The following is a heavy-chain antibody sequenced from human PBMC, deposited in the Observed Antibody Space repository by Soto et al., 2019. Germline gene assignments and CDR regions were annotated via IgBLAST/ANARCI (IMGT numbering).Heavy chain of an antibody. J-gene: IGHJ5*02. Sequence: PSETLSLTCAVSGGSISSSNWWSWVRQPPGKGLEWIGEIYHSGSANYNPSLKSRVTISVDKSKNQFSLKLSSVTAADTAVYYCARWLSWQSLNGFDPWGQGTLVTVSS. CDR3: ARWLSWQSLNGFDP. D-gene: IGHD6-13*01. CDR1: GGSISSSNW. CDR2: IYHSGSA. V-gene: IGHV4-4*02.